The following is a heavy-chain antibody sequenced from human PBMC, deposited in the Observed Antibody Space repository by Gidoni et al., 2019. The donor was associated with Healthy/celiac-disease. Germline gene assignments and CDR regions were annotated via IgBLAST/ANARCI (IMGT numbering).Heavy chain of an antibody. CDR2: IKSNTACGTI. Sequence: EVQLVESGGGLVKPGGCLRLCCADAGFTVSTALMSWVRQAPGKGLAWVGRIKSNTACGTIDSAAPLNGRFTISRDDSKNTLYLQMNSLITEDTAVYYCTTGCYSGYDHVRNWGQGTLITVSS. V-gene: IGHV3-15*01. CDR1: GFTVSTAL. J-gene: IGHJ4*02. CDR3: TTGCYSGYDHVRN. D-gene: IGHD5-12*01.